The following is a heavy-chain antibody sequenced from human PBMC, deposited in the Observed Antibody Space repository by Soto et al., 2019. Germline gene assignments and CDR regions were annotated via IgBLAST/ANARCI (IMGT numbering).Heavy chain of an antibody. Sequence: ASVKVSCKASGYTFSYYYIHWVRQAPGQGLEWMGWINPNSGGTKYAPKFQGGVTMTRDTSITTAYMELSRLRSGDTAVYYCAREGPFLGYCSGGSCYSEPQDGRFDPWGQGTLVTVSS. J-gene: IGHJ5*02. V-gene: IGHV1-2*02. CDR3: AREGPFLGYCSGGSCYSEPQDGRFDP. CDR1: GYTFSYYY. D-gene: IGHD2-15*01. CDR2: INPNSGGT.